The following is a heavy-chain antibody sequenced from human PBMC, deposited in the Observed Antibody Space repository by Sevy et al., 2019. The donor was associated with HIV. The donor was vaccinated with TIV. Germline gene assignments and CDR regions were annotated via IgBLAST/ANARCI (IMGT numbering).Heavy chain of an antibody. CDR1: GFTFGDYA. J-gene: IGHJ6*02. CDR2: IRSNTFGAKA. Sequence: GGSLRLSCTASGFTFGDYAMNWLRQAPGKGLEWVGFIRSNTFGAKAEYAASVKGRFTISRDDSNSIPYLQMNSLKTEDTAVYFCARVRGTISPYYYFGLDVWGQGTTVTVSS. V-gene: IGHV3-49*03. CDR3: ARVRGTISPYYYFGLDV. D-gene: IGHD3-10*01.